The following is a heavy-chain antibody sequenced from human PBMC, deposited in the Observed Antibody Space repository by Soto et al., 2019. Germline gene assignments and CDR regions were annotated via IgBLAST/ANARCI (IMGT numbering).Heavy chain of an antibody. CDR2: IYYSGST. Sequence: SETLSLTCTVSGGSISSSSYYWGWIRQPPGKGLEWIGSIYYSGSTYYNPSLKSRVTISVDTSKNQFSLKLSSVTAADTAVYYCAGNHGYCSGGSCYPIFDYWGQGTLVTVSS. V-gene: IGHV4-39*01. CDR1: GGSISSSSYY. D-gene: IGHD2-15*01. J-gene: IGHJ4*02. CDR3: AGNHGYCSGGSCYPIFDY.